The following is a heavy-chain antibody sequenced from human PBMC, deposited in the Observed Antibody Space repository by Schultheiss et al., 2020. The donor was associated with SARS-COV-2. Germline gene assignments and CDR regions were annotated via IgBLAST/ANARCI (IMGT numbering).Heavy chain of an antibody. Sequence: GESLKISCAASGFTFSSYAMSWVRQAPGKGLEWVSYISSSSSYTNYADSVKGRFTISRDNAKNSLYLQMNSLRAEDTAVYYCASWVKDCSSTSCYMRAPYYYYMDVWGKGTTVTVSS. D-gene: IGHD2-2*02. J-gene: IGHJ6*03. CDR3: ASWVKDCSSTSCYMRAPYYYYMDV. CDR2: ISSSSSYT. CDR1: GFTFSSYA. V-gene: IGHV3-11*03.